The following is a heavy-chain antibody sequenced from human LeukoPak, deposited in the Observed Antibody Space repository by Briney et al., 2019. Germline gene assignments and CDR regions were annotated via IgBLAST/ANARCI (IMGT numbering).Heavy chain of an antibody. Sequence: GGSLRLSCATSGLTFNIDWMNWVRQAPGKGLEWVANIKPDGSAKSYVDSVRGRFTISRDNAKESLFLQMNSLRADDTVVYYCARGLRWPDFWGQGTLVTVSS. CDR3: ARGLRWPDF. J-gene: IGHJ4*02. CDR2: IKPDGSAK. CDR1: GLTFNIDW. V-gene: IGHV3-7*03. D-gene: IGHD4-23*01.